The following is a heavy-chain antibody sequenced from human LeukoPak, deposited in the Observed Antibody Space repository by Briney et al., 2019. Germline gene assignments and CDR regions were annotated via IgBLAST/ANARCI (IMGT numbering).Heavy chain of an antibody. V-gene: IGHV4-34*12. Sequence: SETLSLTCAVYGGSFSGYSWSWIRQPPGKGLEWVGEMIHSGSTNYNPSLKSRVTISVDTSKNQFSLKVSSVTAADTAVYYCARAPSPGTLDPWGQGTLVTVSS. CDR3: ARAPSPGTLDP. D-gene: IGHD1-14*01. J-gene: IGHJ5*02. CDR2: MIHSGST. CDR1: GGSFSGYS.